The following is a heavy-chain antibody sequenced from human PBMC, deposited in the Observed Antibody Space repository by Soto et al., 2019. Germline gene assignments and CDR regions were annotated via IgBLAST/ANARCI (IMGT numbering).Heavy chain of an antibody. CDR2: IYYSGST. CDR1: GGSISSSSYY. CDR3: ARDKLPGLFDY. Sequence: SETLSLTCTVSGGSISSSSYYWGWIRQPPGKGLEWIGSIYYSGSTYYNPSLKSRVTISVDTSKNQFSLKLSSVTAADTAVYYCARDKLPGLFDYSGQGTLVTVSS. V-gene: IGHV4-39*02. J-gene: IGHJ4*02. D-gene: IGHD2-15*01.